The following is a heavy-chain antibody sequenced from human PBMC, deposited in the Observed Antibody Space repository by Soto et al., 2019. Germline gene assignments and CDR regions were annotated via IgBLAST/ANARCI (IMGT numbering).Heavy chain of an antibody. J-gene: IGHJ4*02. D-gene: IGHD1-1*01. Sequence: EVQLLESGGDLVQPGGSLRLSCAVSGFSLTTYAMTWVRQAPGEGLEWVATLTGGTGPTYYGDSVKGRFTVSRDISKNTLYLRMNSRRVDDTAIYYCVKDLYNAMFDSWGQGTLFTVSS. CDR1: GFSLTTYA. V-gene: IGHV3-23*01. CDR3: VKDLYNAMFDS. CDR2: LTGGTGPT.